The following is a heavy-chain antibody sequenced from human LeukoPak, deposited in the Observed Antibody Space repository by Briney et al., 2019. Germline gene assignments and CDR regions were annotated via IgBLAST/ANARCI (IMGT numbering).Heavy chain of an antibody. Sequence: SETLSLTCAVSGGSISSGGYSWSWIRQPPGKGLEWTGYIYHSGSTYYNPSLKSRVTISVDRSKNQFSLKLSSVTAADTAVYYCARSAREDAFDIWGQGTMVTVSS. CDR2: IYHSGST. D-gene: IGHD5-24*01. J-gene: IGHJ3*02. CDR3: ARSAREDAFDI. CDR1: GGSISSGGYS. V-gene: IGHV4-30-2*01.